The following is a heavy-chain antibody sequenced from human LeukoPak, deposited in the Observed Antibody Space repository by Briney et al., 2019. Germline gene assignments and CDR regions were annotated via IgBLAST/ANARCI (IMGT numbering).Heavy chain of an antibody. Sequence: GGSLRLSCAASGFTFSSYAMHWVRQAPGKGLEWVAVISYDGSNKYYADSVKGRFTISRDNSQNTLYLQMNSLRAEDTPVYYCARYIAVAGPDWGQGTLVTVS. CDR1: GFTFSSYA. D-gene: IGHD6-19*01. J-gene: IGHJ4*02. V-gene: IGHV3-30-3*01. CDR2: ISYDGSNK. CDR3: ARYIAVAGPD.